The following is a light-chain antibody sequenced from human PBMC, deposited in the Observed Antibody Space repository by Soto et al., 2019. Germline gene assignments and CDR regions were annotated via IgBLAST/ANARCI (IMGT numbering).Light chain of an antibody. V-gene: IGLV1-51*01. CDR3: EAWDSNLRGGV. Sequence: QSVLTQPPSVSAAPGQKVTVSCSGSRSNIGNNYVSWYQHLPGTAPKLLIYDNDKRPSGIPDRFSASKSGTSATLDITGLQTGDEADYDGEAWDSNLRGGVFGGGTKRTVL. J-gene: IGLJ3*02. CDR1: RSNIGNNY. CDR2: DND.